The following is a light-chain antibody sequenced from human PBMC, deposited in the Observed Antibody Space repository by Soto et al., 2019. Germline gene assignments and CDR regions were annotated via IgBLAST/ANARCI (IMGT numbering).Light chain of an antibody. J-gene: IGKJ1*01. CDR3: QHYGSSPRT. CDR2: DAS. CDR1: QRVSRNY. V-gene: IGKV3D-20*01. Sequence: EIVLTKSPATLSSSPGERATLSSGASQRVSRNYLAWYQQRPGLATILLIYDASSRATRSPDRFSVSVSGTDFTLTISRLEPEDFAVYYCQHYGSSPRTCGQGTKVEIK.